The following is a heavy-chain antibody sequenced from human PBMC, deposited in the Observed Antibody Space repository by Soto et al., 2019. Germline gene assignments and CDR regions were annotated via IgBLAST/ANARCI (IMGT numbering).Heavy chain of an antibody. CDR2: ISYDGSIT. J-gene: IGHJ4*02. CDR1: GFTFNTYT. CDR3: ARAYYYDGNSKEAFDY. V-gene: IGHV3-30-3*01. D-gene: IGHD3-10*01. Sequence: QVQLVESGGGVVQPGRSLRLSCAASGFTFNTYTMHWARQAPGKVLEWVAVISYDGSITYYGDSVKGRFTISRDNSKKTLFLQMNSLGAADTAVYYCARAYYYDGNSKEAFDYWGQGTLVTVSS.